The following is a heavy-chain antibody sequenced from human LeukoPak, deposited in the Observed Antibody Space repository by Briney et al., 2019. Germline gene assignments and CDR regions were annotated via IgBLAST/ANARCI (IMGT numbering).Heavy chain of an antibody. D-gene: IGHD4-23*01. J-gene: IGHJ4*02. Sequence: GGSLRLSCTASGFTFNSYRMNWVRQAPGKGLEWVSSISSRSNSKYYADSVKGRVTISRDNAKNTLYLQMNSLRAEDTAVYYCAKRIGGANFDYWGQGTLVTVSS. CDR1: GFTFNSYR. V-gene: IGHV3-21*04. CDR2: ISSRSNSK. CDR3: AKRIGGANFDY.